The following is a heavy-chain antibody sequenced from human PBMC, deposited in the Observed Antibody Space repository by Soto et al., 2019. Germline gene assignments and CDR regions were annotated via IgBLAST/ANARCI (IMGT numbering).Heavy chain of an antibody. CDR2: FDPEDGET. Sequence: VSVKVSCKVSGYTLTELSMHWVRQAPGKGLEWMGGFDPEDGETIYAQKFQGRVTMTEDTSTDTAYMELSSLRSEDTAVYYCATTPLEGELHTVDWFDPWGQGTLVPVSS. V-gene: IGHV1-24*01. CDR1: GYTLTELS. J-gene: IGHJ5*02. D-gene: IGHD1-26*01. CDR3: ATTPLEGELHTVDWFDP.